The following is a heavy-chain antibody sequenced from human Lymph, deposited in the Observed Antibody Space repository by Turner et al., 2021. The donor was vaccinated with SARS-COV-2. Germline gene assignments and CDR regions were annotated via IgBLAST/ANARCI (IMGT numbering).Heavy chain of an antibody. CDR3: ARGSAGGDV. J-gene: IGHJ6*02. CDR1: GFTFSTYG. Sequence: QVQLVESGGGVVRPGRSLRLSCAASGFTFSTYGMHWVRQAPGKGLEWVAMIWFVGSNKYYADSVKGRFTISRDNSKNTLYLQMNNLRAEDTAVYYCARGSAGGDVWGQGTTVTVSS. V-gene: IGHV3-33*01. D-gene: IGHD6-13*01. CDR2: IWFVGSNK.